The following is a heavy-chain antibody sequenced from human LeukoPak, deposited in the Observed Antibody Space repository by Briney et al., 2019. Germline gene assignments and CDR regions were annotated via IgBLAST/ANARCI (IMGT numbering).Heavy chain of an antibody. Sequence: GGSLRLSCAASGFKFDDYAMHWVRQAPGKGLEWVSGISWNSGSIGYADSVRGRCTISRDNAKKSLYLQMNSLRPEDTALYYCTKGSGSGTWYYFDYWGQGTLVTVSS. CDR3: TKGSGSGTWYYFDY. D-gene: IGHD6-13*01. J-gene: IGHJ4*02. CDR2: ISWNSGSI. CDR1: GFKFDDYA. V-gene: IGHV3-9*01.